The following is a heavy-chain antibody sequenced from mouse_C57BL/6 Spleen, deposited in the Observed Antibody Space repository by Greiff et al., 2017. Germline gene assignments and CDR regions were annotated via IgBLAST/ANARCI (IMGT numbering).Heavy chain of an antibody. CDR2: IRPNSGST. CDR1: GYTFTSYW. J-gene: IGHJ1*03. V-gene: IGHV1-64*01. Sequence: QVQLQQPGAELVKPGASVKLSCKASGYTFTSYWMHWVKQRPGQGLEWIGMIRPNSGSTNYNEKFNSKDILTVDNSSSTAYMQLRSLTSEDSAVYYGARSDVWGTGTTVTVSS. CDR3: ARSDV.